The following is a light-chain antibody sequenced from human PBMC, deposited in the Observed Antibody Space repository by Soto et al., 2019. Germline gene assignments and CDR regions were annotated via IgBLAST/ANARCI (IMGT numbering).Light chain of an antibody. V-gene: IGKV3-20*01. CDR1: QSVSSSY. Sequence: EIVLTQSPGTLSLSPGERATLSCRASQSVSSSYLAWYQQKPGQAPRLIIYGASSRATVIPDRFSGSGSGTDFTLTISRLEPEDFAVYYCQQYGSSTYTFGQGTKLEIK. J-gene: IGKJ2*01. CDR3: QQYGSSTYT. CDR2: GAS.